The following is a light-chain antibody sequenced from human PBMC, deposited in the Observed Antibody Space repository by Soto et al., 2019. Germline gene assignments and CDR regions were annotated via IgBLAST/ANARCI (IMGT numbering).Light chain of an antibody. CDR3: GTWDSSLSAAV. J-gene: IGLJ2*01. V-gene: IGLV1-51*01. CDR1: SSNIAKNY. CDR2: DNN. Sequence: QSVLTQPPSVSAAPGEKVTISCSGSSSNIAKNYVSWYQQLPGTAPKLLIYDNNKRPSGIPDRFSGSKSGTSATLGITGLQTGDEADYYCGTWDSSLSAAVFGGGTKVTVL.